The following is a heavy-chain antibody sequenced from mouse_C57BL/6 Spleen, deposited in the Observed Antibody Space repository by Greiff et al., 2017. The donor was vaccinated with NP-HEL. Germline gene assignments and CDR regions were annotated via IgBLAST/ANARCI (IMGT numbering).Heavy chain of an antibody. V-gene: IGHV2-5*01. J-gene: IGHJ4*01. CDR3: AKKGNYSKGHYYAMDY. D-gene: IGHD2-5*01. Sequence: VKLMESGPGLVQPSQSLSITCTVSGFSLTSYGVHWVRQSPGKGLEWLGVIWRGGSTDYNAAFMSRLSTTKDNSKSQVFFKMNSLQADDTAIYYCAKKGNYSKGHYYAMDYWGQGTSVTVSS. CDR2: IWRGGST. CDR1: GFSLTSYG.